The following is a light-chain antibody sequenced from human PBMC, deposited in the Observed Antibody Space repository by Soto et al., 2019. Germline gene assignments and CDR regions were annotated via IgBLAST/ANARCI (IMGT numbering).Light chain of an antibody. V-gene: IGKV1-39*01. J-gene: IGKJ1*01. CDR1: QSISSY. Sequence: DIQMSQSPSSLSASVGDRVTMTCRASQSISSYLNWYQLKPGKAPKLLIYAASNLQSGVPSRFSGSGSGTDFTLTISSLQPEDFATYYCQQSYSTPPTFGQGTKVAIK. CDR3: QQSYSTPPT. CDR2: AAS.